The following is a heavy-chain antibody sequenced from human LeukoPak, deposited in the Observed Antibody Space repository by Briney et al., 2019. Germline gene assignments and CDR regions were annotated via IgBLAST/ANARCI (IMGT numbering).Heavy chain of an antibody. CDR1: GGTFSSYA. J-gene: IGHJ4*02. CDR2: IIPIFGTA. D-gene: IGHD3-3*01. V-gene: IGHV1-69*13. Sequence: SVKVSCKASGGTFSSYAISWVRQAPGQGLEWMGGIIPIFGTANYAQKFQGRVTITADESTSTAYMELSSLRSEDTAVYYCARALRFLEWLFSGWGQGTLVTVSS. CDR3: ARALRFLEWLFSG.